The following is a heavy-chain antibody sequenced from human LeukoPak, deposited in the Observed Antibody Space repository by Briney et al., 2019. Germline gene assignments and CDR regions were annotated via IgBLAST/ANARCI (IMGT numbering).Heavy chain of an antibody. CDR1: GFTFSSYG. CDR3: AKDYAYSGYDGEGAFDI. CDR2: ISYDGSNK. Sequence: GRSLRLSCAASGFTFSSYGMHGVRQAPGKGLEGVAVISYDGSNKYYADSVKGRFTISRDNSKNTLYLQMNSLRAEDTAVYYCAKDYAYSGYDGEGAFDIWGQGTMVTVSS. V-gene: IGHV3-30*18. J-gene: IGHJ3*02. D-gene: IGHD5-12*01.